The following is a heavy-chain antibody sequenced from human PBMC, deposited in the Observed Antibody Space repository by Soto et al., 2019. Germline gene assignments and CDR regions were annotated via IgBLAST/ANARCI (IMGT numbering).Heavy chain of an antibody. D-gene: IGHD4-17*01. CDR1: GFTFGRHG. CDR2: IGSDGRRA. Sequence: QVQLVESGGGVVQPGGSLRLSCAASGFTFGRHGMHWVRQAPGKGLEWVAVIGSDGRRASYADSVKGRFTNSRDNGQNTLYLQMNSLIAEETAVYYCARDDDYGDNGLDYWGQGTLVTVSS. CDR3: ARDDDYGDNGLDY. V-gene: IGHV3-33*01. J-gene: IGHJ4*02.